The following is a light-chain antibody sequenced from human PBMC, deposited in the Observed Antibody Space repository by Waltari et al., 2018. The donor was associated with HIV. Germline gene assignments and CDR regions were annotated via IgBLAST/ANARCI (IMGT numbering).Light chain of an antibody. J-gene: IGLJ2*01. Sequence: SALTQPASVSGSPGQSITISCSGTSGDVGGYNFVSWYQKHPGKAPKLIIYNVSSRPSGVSIRFSGSRSANTASLTISGLQVEDEADYFCSSYTSSGPRYVLFGG. CDR2: NVS. V-gene: IGLV2-14*03. CDR3: SSYTSSGPRYVL. CDR1: SGDVGGYNF.